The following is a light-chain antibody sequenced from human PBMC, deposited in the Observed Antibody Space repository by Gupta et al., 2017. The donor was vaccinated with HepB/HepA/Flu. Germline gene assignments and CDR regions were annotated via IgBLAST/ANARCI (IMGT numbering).Light chain of an antibody. J-gene: IGKJ1*01. CDR2: GAS. CDR1: QSVSSH. V-gene: IGKV3-15*01. CDR3: QQDNSLWT. Sequence: DMVMTQSPATLSVSPGEGVTLSCRDSQSVSSHLAWYQQKPGQAPRLLIFGASNRATGIPARFSGSGSGNEFTLTSSSRQYEEFAVYYCQQDNSLWTFGQGTXVEIK.